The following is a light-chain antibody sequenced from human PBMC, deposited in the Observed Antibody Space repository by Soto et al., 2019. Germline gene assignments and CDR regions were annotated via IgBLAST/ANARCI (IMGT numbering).Light chain of an antibody. CDR2: GAS. J-gene: IGKJ4*01. V-gene: IGKV1-39*01. Sequence: IQVTQSPSSLSASVGDRVTITSRASQSIGSHLNWYQQKPGTAPNLLIHGASSLQGGVPSRFSGRGSGTDFTLTISTLQPEDFATYYCLQTYSLPVAFGGGTKVEI. CDR3: LQTYSLPVA. CDR1: QSIGSH.